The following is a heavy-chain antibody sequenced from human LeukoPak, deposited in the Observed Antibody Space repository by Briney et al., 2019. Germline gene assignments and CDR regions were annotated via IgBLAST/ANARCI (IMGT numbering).Heavy chain of an antibody. CDR1: GFTFSSYA. Sequence: GGSLRLSCAASGFTFSSYAMRWVRQAPGKGLEWVAVISYDGSNKYYADSVKGRFTISRDNSTNTLYLQMNSLRAEDTAVYYCAREIYYYDSSGYLDYWGQGTRVTVSS. V-gene: IGHV3-30-3*01. CDR3: AREIYYYDSSGYLDY. J-gene: IGHJ4*02. D-gene: IGHD3-22*01. CDR2: ISYDGSNK.